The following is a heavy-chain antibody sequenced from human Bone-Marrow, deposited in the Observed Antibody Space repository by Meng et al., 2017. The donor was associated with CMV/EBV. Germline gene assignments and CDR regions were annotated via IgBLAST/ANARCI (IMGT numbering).Heavy chain of an antibody. CDR1: RFSLKRFT. V-gene: IGHV3-21*01. CDR3: ARDKLTFGYDRLAGSYFDF. CDR2: VRSDSEYT. Sequence: GGSLRLSCAGSRFSLKRFTMNWVRQAAGKGLEWVSSVRSDSEYTTYADSVKGRFTIYRDDAMNSVYLLMNSLGVEDTATYYCARDKLTFGYDRLAGSYFDFWGQGTVVTVSS. D-gene: IGHD3-16*01. J-gene: IGHJ4*02.